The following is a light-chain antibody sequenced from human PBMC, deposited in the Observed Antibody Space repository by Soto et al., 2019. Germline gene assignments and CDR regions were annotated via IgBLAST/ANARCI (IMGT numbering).Light chain of an antibody. CDR2: DVS. CDR1: SSDVGGYNY. CDR3: SSYTSSSTL. Sequence: QSALTQPASVSGSPXQSITIXCTGTSSDVGGYNYVSWYQQHPGKAPKLMIYDVSNRPSGVSNRFSGSKSGNTASLTISGLQAEDEADYYCSSYTSSSTLFGGGTKLTVL. J-gene: IGLJ2*01. V-gene: IGLV2-14*01.